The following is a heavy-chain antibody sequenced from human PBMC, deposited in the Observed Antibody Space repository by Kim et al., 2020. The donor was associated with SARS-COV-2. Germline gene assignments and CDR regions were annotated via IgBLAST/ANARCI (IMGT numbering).Heavy chain of an antibody. V-gene: IGHV1-69*01. Sequence: YAQKFQGRVTITADESTSTAYMERSSLRSEDTAVYYCARDRLGYYYYMDVWGKGTTVTVSS. CDR3: ARDRLGYYYYMDV. D-gene: IGHD3-22*01. J-gene: IGHJ6*03.